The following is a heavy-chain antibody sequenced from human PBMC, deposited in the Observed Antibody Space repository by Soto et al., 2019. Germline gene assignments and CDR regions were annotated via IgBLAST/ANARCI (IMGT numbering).Heavy chain of an antibody. Sequence: QVQLVQAGAEVKKPGSSVKVSCKASGGTFSTYAISWVRQAPGQGLEWMGGIIPIYGTANYAQKFQGRLTKTADESTSTAHMGLSSLRSDETAVYYGAREDKPGRYTPPGTSGFDSWGQGTLVTVSS. CDR3: AREDKPGRYTPPGTSGFDS. CDR1: GGTFSTYA. J-gene: IGHJ4*02. D-gene: IGHD1-7*01. V-gene: IGHV1-69*12. CDR2: IIPIYGTA.